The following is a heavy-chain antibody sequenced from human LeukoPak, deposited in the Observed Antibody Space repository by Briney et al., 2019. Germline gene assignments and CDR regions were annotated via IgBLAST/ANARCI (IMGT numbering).Heavy chain of an antibody. V-gene: IGHV3-43D*03. J-gene: IGHJ4*02. D-gene: IGHD6-19*01. CDR1: GFTFSSYD. CDR2: ITWDGGLT. CDR3: VKTVGRAVAGSFDS. Sequence: GGSLRLSCAASGFTFSSYDMHWVRQSPGKGLEWVSLITWDGGLTYYGDFVQGRFTISRDNSHNSLYLQMDSLRTEDTALYFCVKTVGRAVAGSFDSWGQGTLVTVSS.